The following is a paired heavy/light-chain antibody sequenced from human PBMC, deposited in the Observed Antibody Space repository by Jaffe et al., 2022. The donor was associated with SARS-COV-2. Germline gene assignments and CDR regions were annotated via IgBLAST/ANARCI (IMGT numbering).Heavy chain of an antibody. V-gene: IGHV3-7*01. Sequence: EVQLVESGGGLVQPGGSLRLSCAASGFTFSSYWMSWVRQAPGKGLEWVANIKQDGSEKYYVDSVKGRFTISRDNAKNSLYLQMNSLRAEDTAVYYCARDRSSGWRLLQSIRRGMDVWGQGTTVTVSS. CDR2: IKQDGSEK. J-gene: IGHJ6*02. D-gene: IGHD6-19*01. CDR1: GFTFSSYW. CDR3: ARDRSSGWRLLQSIRRGMDV.
Light chain of an antibody. J-gene: IGKJ4*01. CDR3: QQLNSYPL. V-gene: IGKV1-9*01. CDR1: QGISSY. Sequence: DIQLTQSPSFLSASVGDRVTITCRASQGISSYLAWYQQKPGKAPKLLIYAASTLQSGVPSRFSGSGSGTEFTLTISSLQPEDFATYYCQQLNSYPLFGGGTKVEIK. CDR2: AAS.